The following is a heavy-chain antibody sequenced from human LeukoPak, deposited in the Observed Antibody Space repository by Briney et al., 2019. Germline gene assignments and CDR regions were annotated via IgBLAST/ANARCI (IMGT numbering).Heavy chain of an antibody. D-gene: IGHD3-3*01. Sequence: SETLSLTCAVSGGSFSGHYWSWIRQSPGEGLEWIGYIYYSGSTNYNPSLKSRVTISVDTSKNQFSLKLSSVTAADTAVYYWARGGGNYDFWSGYSTAAPFDYWGQGTLVTVSS. J-gene: IGHJ4*02. CDR2: IYYSGST. V-gene: IGHV4-59*11. CDR3: ARGGGNYDFWSGYSTAAPFDY. CDR1: GGSFSGHY.